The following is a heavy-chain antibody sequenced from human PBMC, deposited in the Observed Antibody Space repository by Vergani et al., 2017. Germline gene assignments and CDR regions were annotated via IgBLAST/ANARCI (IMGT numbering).Heavy chain of an antibody. D-gene: IGHD6-19*01. V-gene: IGHV4-4*07. J-gene: IGHJ6*02. CDR3: AREGLTVAGSYYYYGMDV. CDR2: IYTSGST. Sequence: QVQLQESGPGLVKPSETLSLTCTVSGGSISSYYWSWIRQPAGKGLEWIGRIYTSGSTNYNPSLKSRVTMSVDTSKNQFSLKLSSVTAADTAVYYCAREGLTVAGSYYYYGMDVWGQGTTVTVSS. CDR1: GGSISSYY.